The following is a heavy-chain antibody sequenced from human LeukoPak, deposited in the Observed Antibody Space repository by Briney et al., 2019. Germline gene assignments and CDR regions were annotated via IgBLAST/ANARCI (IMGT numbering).Heavy chain of an antibody. Sequence: GGSLRLSCAASGFTFSSYAMHWVRQAPGKGLEWVAVISYDGSNKYYADSVKGRFTISRDNSKNTLYLQMNSLRAEDTAVYYCARDSGYDHYFDYWGQGTLVTVSS. CDR3: ARDSGYDHYFDY. V-gene: IGHV3-30-3*01. D-gene: IGHD5-12*01. CDR2: ISYDGSNK. J-gene: IGHJ4*02. CDR1: GFTFSSYA.